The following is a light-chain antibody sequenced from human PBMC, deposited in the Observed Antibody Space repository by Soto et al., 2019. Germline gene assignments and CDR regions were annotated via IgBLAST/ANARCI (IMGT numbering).Light chain of an antibody. CDR3: SSFTNRNTWV. CDR2: EVT. J-gene: IGLJ3*02. CDR1: SSDVGGRDY. V-gene: IGLV2-14*01. Sequence: QSALTQPASVSGSPGQSITISCTGSSSDVGGRDYVSWYQQHPGKAPKVIIYEVTRWPSGVSGRFSGSKSGNTASLTISGLQPEDEADYYCSSFTNRNTWVFGGGTTL.